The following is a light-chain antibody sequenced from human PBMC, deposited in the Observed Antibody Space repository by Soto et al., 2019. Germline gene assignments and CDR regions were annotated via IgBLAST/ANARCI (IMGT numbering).Light chain of an antibody. J-gene: IGLJ2*01. CDR2: DVT. V-gene: IGLV2-14*03. CDR1: SSDIGGYRY. Sequence: QSALTQPASVSGSPGQSVTISCTGTSSDIGGYRYVSWYQQRPGKAPKLMIHDVTNRPSGVSDRFSGSKSGNTASLTISGLRAEDEADYYCTSYTSDSSVIFGGGTQLTVL. CDR3: TSYTSDSSVI.